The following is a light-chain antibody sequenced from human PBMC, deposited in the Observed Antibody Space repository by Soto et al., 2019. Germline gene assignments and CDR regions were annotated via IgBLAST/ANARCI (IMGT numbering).Light chain of an antibody. Sequence: IQLTQSPSSLSASVGDRVTITCRASQAINSYLAWYQQEPGKAPKLLIYGGSTLRSGVPSRFSGSGSGTDFTLTISSLQSEDFATYYCQHLNAFPLTFGGGTKVEI. CDR1: QAINSY. V-gene: IGKV1-9*01. J-gene: IGKJ4*01. CDR3: QHLNAFPLT. CDR2: GGS.